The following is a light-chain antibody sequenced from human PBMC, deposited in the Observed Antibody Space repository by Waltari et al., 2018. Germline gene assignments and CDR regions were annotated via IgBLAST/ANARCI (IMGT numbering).Light chain of an antibody. CDR3: QQSFSSPWT. CDR1: QNIRTF. CDR2: GAS. J-gene: IGKJ1*01. V-gene: IGKV1-39*01. Sequence: DIQMTQSPSSLSASIGDTITVTCRASQNIRTFLNWYQQKPAKAPKLLIFGASSLPRGVPSRFTGSASGTEFTLTIPNLQPDDFATYCCQQSFSSPWTFGQGTTV.